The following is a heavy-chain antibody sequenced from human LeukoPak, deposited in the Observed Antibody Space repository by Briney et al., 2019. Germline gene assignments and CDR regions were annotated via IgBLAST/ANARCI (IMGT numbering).Heavy chain of an antibody. CDR3: ASYSRRGLLYSSSWYFDY. Sequence: PSETLSLTCTVSGGSISSYYWSWIRQPPGKGLEWIGYIYYSGSTNYNPSLKSRVTISVDTSKNQFSLKLSSVTAADTPVYYCASYSRRGLLYSSSWYFDYWGQGTLVTVSS. CDR1: GGSISSYY. D-gene: IGHD6-13*01. V-gene: IGHV4-59*01. J-gene: IGHJ4*02. CDR2: IYYSGST.